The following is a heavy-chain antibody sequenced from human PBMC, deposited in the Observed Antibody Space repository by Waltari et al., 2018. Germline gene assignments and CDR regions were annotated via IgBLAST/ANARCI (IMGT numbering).Heavy chain of an antibody. Sequence: QVQLVQSGAEVKKPGSSVKVSCTASGGTFSSYAISWVRQAPGQGLEWMGGIIPILGIANYAQKFQGRVTITADESTSTAYMELSSLRSEDTAVYYCARRRTGGDFNWFDPWGQGTLVTVSS. CDR1: GGTFSSYA. D-gene: IGHD2-21*02. V-gene: IGHV1-69*04. J-gene: IGHJ5*02. CDR2: IIPILGIA. CDR3: ARRRTGGDFNWFDP.